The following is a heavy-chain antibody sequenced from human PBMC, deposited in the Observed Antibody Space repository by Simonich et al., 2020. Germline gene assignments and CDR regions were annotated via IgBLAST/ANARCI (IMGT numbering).Heavy chain of an antibody. D-gene: IGHD3-10*01. CDR1: GFYLSPSGVG. Sequence: QITLKNSGPTLLNPHQTLPLTSTFSGFYLSPSGVGVGWFRQPQGKALELLALFYWVDDKRYSPSLKSRLTITKDTSKNQVVLTMTNMDPVDTATYYCAHKLSGWFGERDAFDIWGQGTMVTVSS. V-gene: IGHV2-5*02. CDR2: FYWVDDK. J-gene: IGHJ3*02. CDR3: AHKLSGWFGERDAFDI.